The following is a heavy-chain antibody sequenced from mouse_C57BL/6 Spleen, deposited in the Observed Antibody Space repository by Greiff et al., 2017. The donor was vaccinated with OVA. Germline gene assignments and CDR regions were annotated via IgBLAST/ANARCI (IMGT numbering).Heavy chain of an antibody. D-gene: IGHD2-3*01. CDR1: GYTFTSYW. CDR3: ARSGRDGYYGYFDY. Sequence: QVQLQQPGAELVMPGASVKLSCKASGYTFTSYWMHWVKQRPGQGLEWIGEIDPSDSYTNYNQKFKGKSTLTVDKSSSTAYMQLSSLTSEDSAFYYCARSGRDGYYGYFDYWGQGTTLTVSS. CDR2: IDPSDSYT. J-gene: IGHJ2*01. V-gene: IGHV1-69*01.